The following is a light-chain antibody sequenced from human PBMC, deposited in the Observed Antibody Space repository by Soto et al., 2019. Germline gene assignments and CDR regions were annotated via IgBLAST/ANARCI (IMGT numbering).Light chain of an antibody. CDR1: QSISSW. Sequence: IQMTQSPSTLSASLADRVTITCRASQSISSWLAWYQQKTGKAPKLLIYDASSLESGVPSRFSGSGSGTEFTLTISSLQPDEVATYYCQQYNSYSPLTFGGGTKVDI. CDR3: QQYNSYSPLT. V-gene: IGKV1-5*01. CDR2: DAS. J-gene: IGKJ4*01.